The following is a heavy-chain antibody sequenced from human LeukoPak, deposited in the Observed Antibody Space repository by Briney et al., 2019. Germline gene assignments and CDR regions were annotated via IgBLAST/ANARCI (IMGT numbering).Heavy chain of an antibody. V-gene: IGHV3-7*01. Sequence: GGSLRLSCAASGFTFSDYYMSWVRQAPGKGLEWVANIKQDGSEKYYVDSVKGRFTISRDNAKNSLYLQMNSLRAEDTAVYYCARDEYYYGSGSFVRWGQGTLVTVSS. CDR2: IKQDGSEK. D-gene: IGHD3-10*01. CDR1: GFTFSDYY. J-gene: IGHJ4*02. CDR3: ARDEYYYGSGSFVR.